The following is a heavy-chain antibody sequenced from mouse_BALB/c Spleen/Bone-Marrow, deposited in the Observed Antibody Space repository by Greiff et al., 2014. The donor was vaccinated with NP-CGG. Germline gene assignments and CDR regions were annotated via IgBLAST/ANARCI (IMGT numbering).Heavy chain of an antibody. CDR3: ARYDYGWYFYV. Sequence: VQLQQPGAELVKPGASVKLSCTASGFNIKDNYMHWGKQRPEQGLEWIGRIDPANGNTKYDPKYQGKATITADTSSNTAYLQLSSLTSEDTAVYYCARYDYGWYFYVWGAGTTVTVSS. CDR1: GFNIKDNY. V-gene: IGHV14-3*02. J-gene: IGHJ1*01. CDR2: IDPANGNT. D-gene: IGHD1-1*01.